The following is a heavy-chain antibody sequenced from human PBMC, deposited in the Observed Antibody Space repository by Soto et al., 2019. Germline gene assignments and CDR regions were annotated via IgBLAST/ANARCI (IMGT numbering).Heavy chain of an antibody. J-gene: IGHJ4*02. CDR1: GFTFSSYG. V-gene: IGHV3-30*18. Sequence: GGSLRLSCAASGFTFSSYGMHWVRQAPGKGLEWVAVISYDGSNKYYADSVKGRFTISRDNSKNTLYLQMNSLRAEDTAVYYCAKGAVWGSYRFPLAYWGQGTLVTVSS. CDR2: ISYDGSNK. CDR3: AKGAVWGSYRFPLAY. D-gene: IGHD3-16*02.